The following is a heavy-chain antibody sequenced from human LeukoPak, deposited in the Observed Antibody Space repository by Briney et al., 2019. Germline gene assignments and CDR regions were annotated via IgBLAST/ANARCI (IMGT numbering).Heavy chain of an antibody. CDR2: IYYSGTA. CDR3: ARHDRSGYYYHINV. V-gene: IGHV4-39*01. J-gene: IGHJ4*02. D-gene: IGHD3-22*01. Sequence: SETLSLTCTVSGGSISSSTYYWGWIRQSPGKGLEWIRSIYYSGTAYCNPSLKSRVTISVDTSKNQFSLKLSSVTAADTAVYYCARHDRSGYYYHINVWGQGSLVTVSS. CDR1: GGSISSSTYY.